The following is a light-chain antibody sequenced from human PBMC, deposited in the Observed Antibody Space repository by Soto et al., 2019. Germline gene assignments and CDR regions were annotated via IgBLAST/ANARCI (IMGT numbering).Light chain of an antibody. CDR1: ENVRTF. CDR2: GAS. Sequence: VLTQSPATLSLSPGDRATLSCRASENVRTFVDWYQQKPGQAPRLLIHGASNRATGIPARFSGSGSGTDFTLTISNLEPEDFAVYYCQQHSHWPPWTFGQGTRVEI. V-gene: IGKV3-11*01. J-gene: IGKJ1*01. CDR3: QQHSHWPPWT.